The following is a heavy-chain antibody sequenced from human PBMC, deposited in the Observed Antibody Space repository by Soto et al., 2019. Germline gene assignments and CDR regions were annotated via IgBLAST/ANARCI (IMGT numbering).Heavy chain of an antibody. J-gene: IGHJ4*02. CDR1: GGSFSGNY. CDR3: ARGHLPGGNTFYYDY. D-gene: IGHD2-15*01. V-gene: IGHV4-34*01. CDR2: ISHSGSGT. Sequence: QVQLQQWGAGLLKPSETLTLTCTVYGGSFSGNYWSWIRQPPGMGLEWIGEISHSGSGTNYNPSLKSRVTISVDTSKNQISRKRSSVTAADTAMYYCARGHLPGGNTFYYDYWGQGTLVSVSS.